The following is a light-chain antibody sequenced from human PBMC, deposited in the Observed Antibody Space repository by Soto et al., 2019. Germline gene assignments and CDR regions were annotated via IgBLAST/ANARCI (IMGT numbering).Light chain of an antibody. Sequence: DIQLTQSPSTLSASVGDRVTITCRASRSISSWLAWYEQKPGKTPKLLLYRASTLQTGVPSRFSGSGSGTEFTLTISSLQPEDFGVFYCQQYNSLPWTFGQGTRVEIK. V-gene: IGKV1-5*03. CDR2: RAS. J-gene: IGKJ1*01. CDR3: QQYNSLPWT. CDR1: RSISSW.